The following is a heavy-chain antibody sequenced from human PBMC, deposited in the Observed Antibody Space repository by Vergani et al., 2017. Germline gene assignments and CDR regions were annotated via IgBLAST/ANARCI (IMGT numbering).Heavy chain of an antibody. CDR1: GFTFGTYA. Sequence: EVQLLESGGGLVQPGGSLRLSCAASGFTFGTYAMSWVRQAPGRGLEWVSHISGSGGSTYYADSVKGRVTISRDKSKNTLYLQMNSLRVADTAVYYCAKGSTRGSGWYYFDYWGQGTQVTVSS. J-gene: IGHJ4*02. V-gene: IGHV3-23*01. CDR3: AKGSTRGSGWYYFDY. CDR2: ISGSGGST. D-gene: IGHD6-19*01.